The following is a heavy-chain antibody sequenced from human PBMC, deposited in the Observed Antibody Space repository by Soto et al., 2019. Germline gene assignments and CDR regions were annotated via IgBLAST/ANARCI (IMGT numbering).Heavy chain of an antibody. CDR1: GGSISSGDYY. J-gene: IGHJ4*02. CDR2: IYYSGST. V-gene: IGHV4-30-4*01. D-gene: IGHD3-10*01. Sequence: SETLSLTCTVSGGSISSGDYYWSWIRQPPGKGLEWIGYIYYSGSTYYNPPLKSRVTISVDTSKNQFSLKLSSVTAADTAVYYCARSRITIVRGTRAAAGFDYWGQGTRVAVSS. CDR3: ARSRITIVRGTRAAAGFDY.